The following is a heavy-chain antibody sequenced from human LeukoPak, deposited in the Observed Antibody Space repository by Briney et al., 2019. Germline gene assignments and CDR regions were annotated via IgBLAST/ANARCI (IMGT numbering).Heavy chain of an antibody. CDR3: ARAGRLTNPGSWYYFDY. Sequence: PSETLSLTCTVSGGSISSYYWSWIRQPPGKGLEWIGYIYYSGSTNYHPSLKSRVTISVDTSKNQFSLKLSSVTAADTAVYYCARAGRLTNPGSWYYFDYRGQGTLVTVSS. CDR2: IYYSGST. CDR1: GGSISSYY. J-gene: IGHJ4*02. D-gene: IGHD6-13*01. V-gene: IGHV4-59*01.